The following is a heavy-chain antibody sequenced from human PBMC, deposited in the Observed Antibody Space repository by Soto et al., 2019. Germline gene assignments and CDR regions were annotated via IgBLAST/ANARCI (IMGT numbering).Heavy chain of an antibody. D-gene: IGHD6-25*01. CDR1: GFTFSSYE. CDR2: ISSSGSTI. CDR3: ARDLQRSYGMDV. Sequence: EVQLVESGGGLVQPGGSLRLSCAASGFTFSSYEMNWVRQVPGKGLEWVSYISSSGSTIYYADSVKGRFTISRDNAKNSLYLQMNSLRAEDTAVYYCARDLQRSYGMDVWGQGTTVTVSS. J-gene: IGHJ6*02. V-gene: IGHV3-48*03.